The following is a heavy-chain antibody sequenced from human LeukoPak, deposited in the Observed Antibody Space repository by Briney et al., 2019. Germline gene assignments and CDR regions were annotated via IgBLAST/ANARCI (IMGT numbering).Heavy chain of an antibody. CDR2: TTANGDWA. D-gene: IGHD3-3*01. J-gene: IGHJ4*02. CDR1: GLAFSSYA. CDR3: ARDSNFWSGYDPAY. Sequence: GGSLRLSCAASGLAFSSYAMMWLRQAPGKRLEWVSATTANGDWALYADSVKGRFTISRDNSKSTLYLQVNNLRAEDTAVYYCARDSNFWSGYDPAYWGQGTLVTVSS. V-gene: IGHV3-23*01.